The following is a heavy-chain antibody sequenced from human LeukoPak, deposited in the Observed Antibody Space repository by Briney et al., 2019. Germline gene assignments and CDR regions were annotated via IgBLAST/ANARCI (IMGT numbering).Heavy chain of an antibody. J-gene: IGHJ4*02. CDR1: GGSISSYY. Sequence: SETLSLTCTVSGGSISSYYWSWIRQPPGKGLEWIGYIYYSGSTNYNPSLKSRVTISVDTSKNQFSLKLSSVTAAGTAVYYCARARYYYDSSGPYYFDYWGQGTLVTVSS. V-gene: IGHV4-59*01. CDR3: ARARYYYDSSGPYYFDY. CDR2: IYYSGST. D-gene: IGHD3-22*01.